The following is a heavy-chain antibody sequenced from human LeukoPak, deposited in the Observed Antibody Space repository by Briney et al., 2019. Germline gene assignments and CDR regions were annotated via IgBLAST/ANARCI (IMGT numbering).Heavy chain of an antibody. CDR2: IYYSGST. V-gene: IGHV4-59*01. J-gene: IGHJ6*03. D-gene: IGHD4/OR15-4a*01. CDR1: GGSISSYY. Sequence: SSETLSLTCTVSGGSISSYYWSWIRQPPGKGLEWIGYIYYSGSTNYNPSLKSRVTISVDTSKNQFSLKVNSVTAADTAVYYFARAPGNDYYPYYYMDVWGEGTTVTVSS. CDR3: ARAPGNDYYPYYYMDV.